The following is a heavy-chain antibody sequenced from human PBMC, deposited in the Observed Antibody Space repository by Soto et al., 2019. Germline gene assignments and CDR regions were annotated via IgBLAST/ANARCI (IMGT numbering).Heavy chain of an antibody. D-gene: IGHD1-1*01. V-gene: IGHV1-69*02. CDR3: ARRTYNWNDEVGEDLDDAFDI. CDR2: IIPILGIA. CDR1: GGTFSSYT. Sequence: QVQLVQSGAEVKKPGSSVKVSCKASGGTFSSYTISWVRQAPGQGLEWMGRIIPILGIANYAQKFQGRVTITADKSTSTAYMELSSLRSEDRAVYYCARRTYNWNDEVGEDLDDAFDIWGQGTMVTVSS. J-gene: IGHJ3*02.